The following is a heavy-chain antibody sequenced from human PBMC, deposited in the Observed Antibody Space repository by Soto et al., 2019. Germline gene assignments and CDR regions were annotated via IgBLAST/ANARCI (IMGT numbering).Heavy chain of an antibody. CDR1: WESFSDCF. Sequence: PSETLSLTCRVEWESFSDCFWNWIRQSPGKGLEWIGEITRRGTINYNPSLRSRVTVSVDTSKNEFSLRLTSVTAADTAVYYCARVGGVRADLTVWFDPWGQGTPVTVSS. V-gene: IGHV4-34*01. CDR2: ITRRGTI. D-gene: IGHD3-16*01. CDR3: ARVGGVRADLTVWFDP. J-gene: IGHJ5*02.